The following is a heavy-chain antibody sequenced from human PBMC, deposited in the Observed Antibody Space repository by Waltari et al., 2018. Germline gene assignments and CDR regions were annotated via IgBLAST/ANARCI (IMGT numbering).Heavy chain of an antibody. V-gene: IGHV7-4-1*02. Sequence: KKPGASVKVSCKASGYIFTNYAMNWVRQAPGQGLEWMGWISTNTGTPTFAQGFTGRFVFSLDTSVSTAYLQISSLKAEDTAVYYCARGIQLWGRGSWYFDHWGQGTQVTVSS. CDR2: ISTNTGTP. CDR1: GYIFTNYA. J-gene: IGHJ4*02. D-gene: IGHD5-18*01. CDR3: ARGIQLWGRGSWYFDH.